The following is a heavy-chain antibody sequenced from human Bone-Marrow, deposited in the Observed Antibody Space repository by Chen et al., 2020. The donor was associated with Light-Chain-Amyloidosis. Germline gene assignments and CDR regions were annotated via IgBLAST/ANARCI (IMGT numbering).Heavy chain of an antibody. CDR3: TRDSGQDAADDL. CDR1: GFTVSSNY. J-gene: IGHJ4*02. CDR2: IYSCGST. Sequence: EVQLVESGGGLVQPGGSLRLSCAASGFTVSSNYMSWVRQAPGKGLEWVSVIYSCGSTYYADSVKGRFTISRDNDKNSLYLQMNSLRVEDSAVYYCTRDSGQDAADDLWGQGILVTVSS. D-gene: IGHD6-13*01. V-gene: IGHV3-66*01.